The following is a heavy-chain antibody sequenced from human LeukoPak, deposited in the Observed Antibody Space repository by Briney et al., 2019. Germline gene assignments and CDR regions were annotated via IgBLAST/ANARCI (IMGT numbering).Heavy chain of an antibody. CDR2: FSPYNGHT. Sequence: GASVKVSCKASGYTFNMYGISWVRQAPGQGLEWMGWFSPYNGHTNLAQKLQDRVTMTTDTSTNTAYMELRSLRSEDTAVYYCATGPLRYSGSYYDYWGQGTLVTVSS. CDR1: GYTFNMYG. J-gene: IGHJ4*02. D-gene: IGHD1-26*01. CDR3: ATGPLRYSGSYYDY. V-gene: IGHV1-18*01.